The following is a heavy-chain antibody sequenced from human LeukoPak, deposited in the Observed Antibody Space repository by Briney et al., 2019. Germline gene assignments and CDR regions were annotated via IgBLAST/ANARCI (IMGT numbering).Heavy chain of an antibody. J-gene: IGHJ3*02. CDR3: ARDSIIAVAAHAFDI. V-gene: IGHV3-21*01. CDR1: GFTFSSCS. D-gene: IGHD6-19*01. CDR2: ISSSSYI. Sequence: PGGSLRLSCAASGFTFSSCSMNWVRQAPGKGLEWVSSISSSSYIYYADSVKGRFTISRDNAKNSLYLQMNSLRAEDTAVYYCARDSIIAVAAHAFDIWGQGTMVTVSS.